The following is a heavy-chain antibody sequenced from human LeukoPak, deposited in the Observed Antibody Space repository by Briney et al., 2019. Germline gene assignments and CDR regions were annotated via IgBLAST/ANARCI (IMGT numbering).Heavy chain of an antibody. CDR3: ARTTEGGYTYDYFYYYYMDV. J-gene: IGHJ6*03. D-gene: IGHD5-18*01. CDR2: INHSGST. Sequence: SETLSLTCAVYGGSFSGYYWSWIRQPPGKGLEWIGEINHSGSTNYNPSLKSRVTISVDTSKDQFSLKLSSVTAADTAVYYCARTTEGGYTYDYFYYYYMDVWGKGTTVTISS. CDR1: GGSFSGYY. V-gene: IGHV4-34*01.